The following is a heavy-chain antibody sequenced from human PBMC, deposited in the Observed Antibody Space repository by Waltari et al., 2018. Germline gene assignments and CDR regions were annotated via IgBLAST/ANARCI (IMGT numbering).Heavy chain of an antibody. J-gene: IGHJ4*02. Sequence: EVQLVESGGGLVQPGGSLRLSCAASGFTFSNYAMSWVRQAPGEGLDWVAAIVGRGDSTHYANAVKGRFTISRDNSKNTLYLQMNSLRAEDTAVYFCANRWIRFWGQGTLVTVSS. V-gene: IGHV3-23*04. D-gene: IGHD5-12*01. CDR3: ANRWIRF. CDR1: GFTFSNYA. CDR2: IVGRGDST.